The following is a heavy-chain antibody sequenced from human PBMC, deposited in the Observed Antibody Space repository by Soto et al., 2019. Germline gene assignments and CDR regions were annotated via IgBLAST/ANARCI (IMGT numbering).Heavy chain of an antibody. V-gene: IGHV5-10-1*01. D-gene: IGHD3-10*01. CDR2: IDPSDSYT. CDR3: AKPQSYYGSGTYYPPDY. CDR1: GYSFTSCW. Sequence: GESLKISCKGSGYSFTSCWISWVRQMPGKGLEWMGRIDPSDSYTNYSPSFQGHVTISADKSISTVYLQWSSLKASDTAMYYCAKPQSYYGSGTYYPPDYWGQGTLVTVSS. J-gene: IGHJ4*02.